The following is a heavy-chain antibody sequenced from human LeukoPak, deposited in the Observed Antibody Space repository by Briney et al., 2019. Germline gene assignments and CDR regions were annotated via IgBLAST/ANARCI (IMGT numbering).Heavy chain of an antibody. D-gene: IGHD5-12*01. CDR3: ARDGEWLRPTDY. CDR1: GFTFSSYS. J-gene: IGHJ4*02. Sequence: GGSLRLSCAASGFTFSSYSMNWVRQAPGKGLEWVSSISSSSSYIYYADSVKGRFTISRDNAKNSLYLQMNSLRAEDTAVYYCARDGEWLRPTDYWGQGTLVTVSS. V-gene: IGHV3-21*01. CDR2: ISSSSSYI.